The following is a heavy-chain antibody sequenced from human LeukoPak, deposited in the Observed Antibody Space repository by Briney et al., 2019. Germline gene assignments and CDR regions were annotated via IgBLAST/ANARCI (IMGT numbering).Heavy chain of an antibody. CDR3: AGGDRNGWYFDY. Sequence: GGSLRLSCAASGFRFDDHGMSWVRQAPGKGLEGVSGINWNGGSTGYADSVKGRFTISRDNAKNSLYLQMNSLRAEDTALYYCAGGDRNGWYFDYWGQGILVTVSS. V-gene: IGHV3-20*04. CDR2: INWNGGST. J-gene: IGHJ4*02. D-gene: IGHD6-19*01. CDR1: GFRFDDHG.